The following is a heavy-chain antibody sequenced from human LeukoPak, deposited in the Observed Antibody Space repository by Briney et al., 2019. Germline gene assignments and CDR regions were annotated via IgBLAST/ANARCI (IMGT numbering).Heavy chain of an antibody. CDR3: ARRPKRVVAATPRAFDI. CDR1: GGSFSGYY. V-gene: IGHV4-34*01. D-gene: IGHD2-15*01. J-gene: IGHJ3*02. Sequence: SETLSLTCAVSGGSFSGYYWSWIRQPPGKGLEWIGEINHSGSTNYNPSLKSRVTISVDTSKNQFSLKLSSVTAADTAVYYCARRPKRVVAATPRAFDIWGQGTMITVSS. CDR2: INHSGST.